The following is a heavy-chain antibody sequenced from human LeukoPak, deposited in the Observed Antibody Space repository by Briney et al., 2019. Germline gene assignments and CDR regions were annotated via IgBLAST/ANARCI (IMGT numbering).Heavy chain of an antibody. V-gene: IGHV3-7*01. D-gene: IGHD3-3*01. J-gene: IGHJ3*02. CDR1: GFTFSSYW. Sequence: GGSLRLSCAASGFTFSSYWMSWVRQAPGKGLEWVANIKQDGREKYYVDSVKGRFTISRDNAKNSLYLQMNSLRAEDTAVYYCARAREQSSRITIFGVVTSSGVFDIWGQGTMVTVSS. CDR2: IKQDGREK. CDR3: ARAREQSSRITIFGVVTSSGVFDI.